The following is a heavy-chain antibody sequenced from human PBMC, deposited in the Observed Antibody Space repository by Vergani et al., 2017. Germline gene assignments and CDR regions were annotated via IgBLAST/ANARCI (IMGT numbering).Heavy chain of an antibody. CDR2: ISSSSSYI. Sequence: EVQLLQSGGGVIQPGGSVRLSCAASGFTFSSYSMNWVRQAPGKGLEWVSSISSSSSYIHYSDSLKGRFTISRDNAKSSLYLQMNSLRAEDTGVYYCARDRYYRGSRSYPYFYYYGLDVWGQGTAGTVSS. V-gene: IGHV3-21*01. CDR1: GFTFSSYS. CDR3: ARDRYYRGSRSYPYFYYYGLDV. J-gene: IGHJ6*02. D-gene: IGHD3-10*01.